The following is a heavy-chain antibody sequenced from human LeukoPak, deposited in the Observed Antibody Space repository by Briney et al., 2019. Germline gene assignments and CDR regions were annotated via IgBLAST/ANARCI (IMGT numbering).Heavy chain of an antibody. D-gene: IGHD4-17*01. Sequence: GESLKISCKGSGYSFTSYWIGWVRPMPGKGLEWMGIIYPGDSDTRYSPSFQGQVTISADESISTAYLQWSSLKASDTAMYYCARLGLDYGDVRDYWGQGTLVTVSS. CDR2: IYPGDSDT. V-gene: IGHV5-51*01. CDR3: ARLGLDYGDVRDY. J-gene: IGHJ4*02. CDR1: GYSFTSYW.